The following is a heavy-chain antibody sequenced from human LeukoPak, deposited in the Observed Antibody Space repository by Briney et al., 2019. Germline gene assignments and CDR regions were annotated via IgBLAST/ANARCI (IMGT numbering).Heavy chain of an antibody. Sequence: PSETLSLTCTVSGGSISSDNYYWGWTRQSPGKGLEWIASVYYTGTTYYTPSLTTRATISVDTSKNQFSLKLSSVTAADTTVYYCARRSAFWKSLDFWGQGTLVTVSS. CDR3: ARRSAFWKSLDF. V-gene: IGHV4-39*01. D-gene: IGHD3-3*01. CDR1: GGSISSDNYY. CDR2: VYYTGTT. J-gene: IGHJ4*02.